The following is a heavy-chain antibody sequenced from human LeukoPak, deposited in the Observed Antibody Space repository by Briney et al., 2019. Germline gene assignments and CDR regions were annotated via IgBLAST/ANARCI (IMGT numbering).Heavy chain of an antibody. J-gene: IGHJ2*01. CDR3: ARSSGWYMRDWYFDL. D-gene: IGHD6-19*01. CDR1: GGSIRSGSYY. V-gene: IGHV4-61*02. Sequence: PSQTLSLTCTVSGGSIRSGSYYWSWIRQPAGKELEWIGRIYTSGSTNYNPSLKSRVTISVDTSKNQFSLKLSSVTAADTAVYYCARSSGWYMRDWYFDLWGRGTLVTVSS. CDR2: IYTSGST.